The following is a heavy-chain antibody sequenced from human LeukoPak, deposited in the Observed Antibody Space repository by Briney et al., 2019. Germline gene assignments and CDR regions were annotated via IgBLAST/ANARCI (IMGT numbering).Heavy chain of an antibody. D-gene: IGHD2-15*01. CDR3: ARAGSHFPYFDY. Sequence: GGSLRLSCVASGFTFSNCSMNWVRQAPGKGLEWVSYISSSSSTMYYADSVKGRFTISRDNAKNSLYLQMNSLRAEDTAVYYCARAGSHFPYFDYWGQGTLVTVSS. CDR2: ISSSSSTM. J-gene: IGHJ4*02. V-gene: IGHV3-48*01. CDR1: GFTFSNCS.